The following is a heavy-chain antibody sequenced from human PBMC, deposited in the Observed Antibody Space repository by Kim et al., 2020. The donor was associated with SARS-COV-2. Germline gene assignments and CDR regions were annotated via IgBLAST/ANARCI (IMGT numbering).Heavy chain of an antibody. D-gene: IGHD3-22*01. V-gene: IGHV1-18*01. Sequence: KLQGRVTMTTDTSTSTAYMELRSLRSDDTAVYYCAREGAGVTMIVGTFQHWGQGTLVTVSS. CDR3: AREGAGVTMIVGTFQH. J-gene: IGHJ1*01.